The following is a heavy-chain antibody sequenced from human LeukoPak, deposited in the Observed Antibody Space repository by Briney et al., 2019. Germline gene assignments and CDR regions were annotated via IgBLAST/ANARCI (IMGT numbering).Heavy chain of an antibody. V-gene: IGHV3-23*01. CDR1: GLTFSDYA. D-gene: IGHD2-15*01. J-gene: IGHJ4*02. CDR3: AKDYSESRVADVFFEY. Sequence: PGGSLSLSCAASGLTFSDYAMSWFRQAPGKGLEWVSGITSGFTPHYADSVKGRFTISRDNSKNTFHLQLNSLRAEDTAVYYCAKDYSESRVADVFFEYWGERTLVTVSS. CDR2: ITSGFTP.